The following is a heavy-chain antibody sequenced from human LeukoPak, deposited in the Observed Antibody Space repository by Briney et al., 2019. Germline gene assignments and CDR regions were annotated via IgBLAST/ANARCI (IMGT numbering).Heavy chain of an antibody. V-gene: IGHV3-23*01. CDR2: ISGSGGST. CDR3: AKRFLEWLSPGGYFDY. Sequence: PGGSLRLSCAASGFTFSSYATSWVRQAPGKGLEWVSAISGSGGSTYYADSVKGRFTISRDNSKNTLYLQMNSLRAEDTAAYYCAKRFLEWLSPGGYFDYWGQGTLVTVSS. CDR1: GFTFSSYA. D-gene: IGHD3-3*01. J-gene: IGHJ4*02.